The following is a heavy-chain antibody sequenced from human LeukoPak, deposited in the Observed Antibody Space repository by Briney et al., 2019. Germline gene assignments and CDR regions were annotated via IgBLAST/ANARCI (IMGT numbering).Heavy chain of an antibody. V-gene: IGHV3-21*01. CDR2: ISYSGGDK. CDR1: GFTFSSYN. J-gene: IGHJ4*02. CDR3: VRDCGWFHFDL. D-gene: IGHD3-10*01. Sequence: GGSLRLSCAASGFTFSSYNVNWVRQAPGKGLEWVSSISYSGGDKYYAASVKGRFTISRDNAKNSLYLQMNSLRAEDTAVYYCVRDCGWFHFDLWGQGTLVTVSS.